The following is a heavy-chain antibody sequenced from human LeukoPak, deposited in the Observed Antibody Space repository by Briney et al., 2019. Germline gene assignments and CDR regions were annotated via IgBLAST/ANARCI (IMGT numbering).Heavy chain of an antibody. V-gene: IGHV3-30*04. D-gene: IGHD2-15*01. J-gene: IGHJ4*02. Sequence: GGSLRLSCAASGFTFSSYAMHWVRQAPGKGLEWVAVISYDGSNKYYADSVKGRFTISRDNSKNTLYLQMNSLRAEDTAVCYCARVLVVVAESKEYYFDYWGQGTLVTVSS. CDR2: ISYDGSNK. CDR1: GFTFSSYA. CDR3: ARVLVVVAESKEYYFDY.